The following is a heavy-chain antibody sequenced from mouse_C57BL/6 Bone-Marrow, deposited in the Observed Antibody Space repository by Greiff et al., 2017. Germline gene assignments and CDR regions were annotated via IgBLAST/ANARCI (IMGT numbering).Heavy chain of an antibody. CDR1: GYTFTSYG. V-gene: IGHV1-81*01. Sequence: QVQLQQSGAELARPGASVKLSCKASGYTFTSYGISWVKQRTGQGLEWIGEIYPRSGNTYYNEKFKGKATLTADKSSSTAYMERRSLTSEDSAVYFCASRTYRRGFAYWGQGTLVTVSA. CDR2: IYPRSGNT. J-gene: IGHJ3*01. D-gene: IGHD5-1*01. CDR3: ASRTYRRGFAY.